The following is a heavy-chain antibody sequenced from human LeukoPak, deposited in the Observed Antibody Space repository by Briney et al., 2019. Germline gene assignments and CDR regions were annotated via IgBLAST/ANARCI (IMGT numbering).Heavy chain of an antibody. CDR1: GYTLTELP. CDR3: ATITVTTGYFDY. V-gene: IGHV1-24*01. J-gene: IGHJ4*02. D-gene: IGHD4-17*01. CDR2: FDPEDAET. Sequence: ASVKVSCKVSGYTLTELPMHWVRQAPGKGLEWMGSFDPEDAETIYAQKFQGRVTMTEDTSTDTAYMELSSLRSEDTAVYYCATITVTTGYFDYWGQGTLVTVSS.